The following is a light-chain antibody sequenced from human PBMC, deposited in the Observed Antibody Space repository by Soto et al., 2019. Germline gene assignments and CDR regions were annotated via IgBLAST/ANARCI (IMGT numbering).Light chain of an antibody. CDR2: GAS. CDR1: QSVSSSY. CDR3: QQYGSSIT. V-gene: IGKV3-20*01. Sequence: ILFTQSPGTLSLSPGEKATPSCRASQSVSSSYLAWYQQKPGQAPRLLIYGASSRATGIPDRFSGSGSGTDFTLTISRLEPEDFAVYYCQQYGSSITFGQGTRLEIK. J-gene: IGKJ5*01.